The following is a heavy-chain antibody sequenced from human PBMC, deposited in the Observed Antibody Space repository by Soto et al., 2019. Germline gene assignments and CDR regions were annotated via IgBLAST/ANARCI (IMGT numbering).Heavy chain of an antibody. V-gene: IGHV3-30-3*01. Sequence: QVQLVESGGGVVQPGRSLRLSCAASGFTFSSHAMHWVRQAPGEGLEWVAVISYDGSNKYYADSVKGRFTISRDNARNRLYLEMNSLRAEDTAVYYCARDVAVGGTTGQPDYWGQGGMVTVSS. CDR3: ARDVAVGGTTGQPDY. D-gene: IGHD1-1*01. J-gene: IGHJ4*02. CDR1: GFTFSSHA. CDR2: ISYDGSNK.